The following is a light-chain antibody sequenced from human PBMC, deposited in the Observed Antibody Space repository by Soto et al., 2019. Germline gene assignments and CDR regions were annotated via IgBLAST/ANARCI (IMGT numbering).Light chain of an antibody. V-gene: IGKV1-39*01. J-gene: IGKJ2*01. Sequence: DIQMTQSPSSLSAFVGDTVTITCRASQSISSYLSWYQQKPGKAPKLLICAASTLQSGVPSRVRGSGSGTDFTLTISSLQPEDCATYYCQQTYNTRGTFGQGTKLEIK. CDR2: AAS. CDR1: QSISSY. CDR3: QQTYNTRGT.